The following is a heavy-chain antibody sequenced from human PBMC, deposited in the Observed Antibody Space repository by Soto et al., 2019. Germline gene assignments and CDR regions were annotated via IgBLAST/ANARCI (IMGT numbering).Heavy chain of an antibody. J-gene: IGHJ4*02. Sequence: EVQLVESGGGVVRPGGSLRLSCAASGFTFDDYGMSWVRQAPGKGLEWVSGINWNGGSTGSADSVKGRFTISRDNDKNSLYLQMNSLRAEDTALYYCARDLPGLSSGYSPSFDYWGQGTLVTVSS. D-gene: IGHD3-22*01. CDR1: GFTFDDYG. V-gene: IGHV3-20*04. CDR3: ARDLPGLSSGYSPSFDY. CDR2: INWNGGST.